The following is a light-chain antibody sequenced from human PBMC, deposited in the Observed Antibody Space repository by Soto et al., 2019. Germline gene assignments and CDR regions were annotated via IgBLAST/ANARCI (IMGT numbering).Light chain of an antibody. J-gene: IGKJ1*01. CDR3: QQYNNWPPA. V-gene: IGKV3-20*01. CDR2: DAS. CDR1: QTVRNNY. Sequence: EFVLTQSPGTLSLSPGERATLSCRASQTVRNNYLAWYQQKPGQAPRLLIYDASSRATGIPDRFSGGGSGTDFTLTISSLQSEDFAVYYCQQYNNWPPAFGQGTKVDI.